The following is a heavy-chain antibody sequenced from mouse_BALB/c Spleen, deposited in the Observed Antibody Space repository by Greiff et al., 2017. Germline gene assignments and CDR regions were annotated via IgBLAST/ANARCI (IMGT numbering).Heavy chain of an antibody. D-gene: IGHD2-4*01. CDR2: ISSGGST. CDR3: ARGLKDYASLDY. CDR1: GFTFSSYA. J-gene: IGHJ2*01. V-gene: IGHV5-6-5*01. Sequence: EVKLVESGGGLVKPGGSLKLSCAASGFTFSSYAMSWVRQTPEKRLEWVASISSGGSTYYPDSVKGRFTISRDNARNILYLQMSSLRSEDTAMYYCARGLKDYASLDYWGQGTTLTVSS.